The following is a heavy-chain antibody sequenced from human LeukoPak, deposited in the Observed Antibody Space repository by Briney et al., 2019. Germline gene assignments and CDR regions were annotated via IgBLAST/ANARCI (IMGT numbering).Heavy chain of an antibody. J-gene: IGHJ4*02. CDR3: ARDIFHNDYGAGFDY. Sequence: GGSLRLSCAASAFTFSSYAMHWVRQAPGKGLEWVAFISYDGSNKYYADSVKGRFAISRDNSKNTLYLQMNSLRAEDTALYYCARDIFHNDYGAGFDYWGQGTLVTVSS. CDR1: AFTFSSYA. D-gene: IGHD4-17*01. V-gene: IGHV3-30*09. CDR2: ISYDGSNK.